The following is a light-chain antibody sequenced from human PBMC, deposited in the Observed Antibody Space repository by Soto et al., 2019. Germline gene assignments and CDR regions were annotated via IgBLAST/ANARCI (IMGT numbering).Light chain of an antibody. CDR1: SDINVGPYR. CDR3: MIWHSTAVV. J-gene: IGLJ2*01. Sequence: QPVLTQPSSLSASPGASASLTCTLRSDINVGPYRIYWYQQKPGSRPQHLLTYKSDSDKQQGSGVPSRFSGSKDASANAAILLISGLQSEDEADYYCMIWHSTAVVFGGGTKLTV. CDR2: YKSDSDK. V-gene: IGLV5-45*03.